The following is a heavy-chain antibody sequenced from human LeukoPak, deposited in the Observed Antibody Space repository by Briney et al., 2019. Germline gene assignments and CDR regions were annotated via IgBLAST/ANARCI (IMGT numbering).Heavy chain of an antibody. V-gene: IGHV1-2*06. CDR1: GYTFTSYG. CDR2: INPNSGGT. D-gene: IGHD3-16*01. Sequence: ASVKVSCKASGYTFTSYGISWVRQAPGQGLEWMGRINPNSGGTNYAQKFQGRVTMTRDTSISTAYMELSRLRSDDTAVYYCARDYVWGSPPRYYYYYGMDVWGQGTTVTVSS. CDR3: ARDYVWGSPPRYYYYYGMDV. J-gene: IGHJ6*02.